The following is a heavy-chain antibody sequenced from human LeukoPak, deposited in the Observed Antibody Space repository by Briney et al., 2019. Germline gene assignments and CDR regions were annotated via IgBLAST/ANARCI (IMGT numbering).Heavy chain of an antibody. D-gene: IGHD3-10*01. CDR2: IIPIFGTA. J-gene: IGHJ4*02. V-gene: IGHV1-69*13. CDR1: GGTFNSYA. Sequence: SVKVSCTASGGTFNSYAISWVRQAPGQGLEWMGGIIPIFGTANYAQKFQGRVTITADESTSTAYMELSSLRSEDTAVYYCERDSGRPYYFDYWGQGTLVTVSS. CDR3: ERDSGRPYYFDY.